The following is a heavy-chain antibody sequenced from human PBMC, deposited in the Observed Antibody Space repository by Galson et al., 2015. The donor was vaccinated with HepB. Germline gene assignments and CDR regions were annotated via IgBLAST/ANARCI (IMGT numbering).Heavy chain of an antibody. Sequence: QSGAEVKKPGESLRISCKGSGYSFTSYWISWVRQIPGEGLEWMGRIDPSDSYTNYSPSFQGHVTISADKSISTAYLQWSSLKASDTAMYYCARRAAGYSYGSGVYYYYYYYMDVWGKGTTVTVSS. CDR3: ARRAAGYSYGSGVYYYYYYYMDV. CDR2: IDPSDSYT. V-gene: IGHV5-10-1*01. CDR1: GYSFTSYW. J-gene: IGHJ6*03. D-gene: IGHD5-18*01.